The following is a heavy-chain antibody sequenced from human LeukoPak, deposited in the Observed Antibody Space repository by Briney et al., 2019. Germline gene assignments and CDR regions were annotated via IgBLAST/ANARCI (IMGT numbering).Heavy chain of an antibody. CDR3: AKDVQWLVRGAFDY. D-gene: IGHD6-19*01. CDR1: GFTFSSYA. J-gene: IGHJ4*02. CDR2: ISGSGGST. Sequence: PGGSLRLSCAASGFTFSSYAMSWVRQAPGKGLECVSGISGSGGSTYYADSVKGRFTISRDNSKNTLYLQMNSLRAEDTAVYYCAKDVQWLVRGAFDYWGQGTLVTVSS. V-gene: IGHV3-23*01.